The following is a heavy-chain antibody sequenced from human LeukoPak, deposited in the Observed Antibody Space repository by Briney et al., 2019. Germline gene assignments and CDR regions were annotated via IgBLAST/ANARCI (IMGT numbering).Heavy chain of an antibody. CDR3: DGGSSTWAAYYYYGMQV. Sequence: SETLSLTCAVSGDSISSGGCSWSWIRQPPGNGPECTRDMSHRGRICYNSSLKNSVTISVDRSKRQFPLQLSSVNAADTAVYYCDGGSSTWAAYYYYGMQVWPQGPTHPLS. CDR2: MSHRGRI. V-gene: IGHV4-30-2*01. CDR1: GDSISSGGCS. D-gene: IGHD6-13*01. J-gene: IGHJ6*02.